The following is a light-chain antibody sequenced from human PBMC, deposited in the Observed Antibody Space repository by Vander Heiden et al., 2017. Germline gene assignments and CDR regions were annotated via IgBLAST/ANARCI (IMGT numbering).Light chain of an antibody. Sequence: EIVLTQSPDTLHLSPAERATLSCRASQNVNSNFLAWYQQKPGQAPRLLMSGTSTRATGVPDRFSGGGSGTDFTLTVNRLESEDCAVYFCQQYGTSPVTFGQGTRLELK. CDR3: QQYGTSPVT. J-gene: IGKJ5*01. CDR1: QNVNSNF. V-gene: IGKV3-20*01. CDR2: GTS.